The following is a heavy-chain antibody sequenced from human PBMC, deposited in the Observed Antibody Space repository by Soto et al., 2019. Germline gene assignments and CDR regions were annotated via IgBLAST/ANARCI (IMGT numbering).Heavy chain of an antibody. CDR1: GFTISDVW. J-gene: IGHJ4*01. CDR2: IKSRIDGGTT. V-gene: IGHV3-15*07. CDR3: TTDSSLSTTEVRFAD. D-gene: IGHD3-3*01. Sequence: GGSLRLSCAASGFTISDVWLNWVRQAPGKGLEWVGRIKSRIDGGTTDFAAPVRGRFAISRDESQNTVYLEISSLQIEDTAVYYCTTDSSLSTTEVRFADWGHRXLVSV.